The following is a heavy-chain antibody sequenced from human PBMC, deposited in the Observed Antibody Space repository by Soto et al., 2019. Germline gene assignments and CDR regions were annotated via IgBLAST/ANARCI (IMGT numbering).Heavy chain of an antibody. CDR1: GGTFSSYA. Sequence: GASVKVSCKASGGTFSSYAISWVRQAPGQGLEWMGGIIPIFGIANYAQKFQGRVTITADESTSTAYMELSSPRSEDTAVYYCARVQFGDSKYYFDYWGQGTLVTVSS. J-gene: IGHJ4*02. V-gene: IGHV1-69*13. D-gene: IGHD4-17*01. CDR3: ARVQFGDSKYYFDY. CDR2: IIPIFGIA.